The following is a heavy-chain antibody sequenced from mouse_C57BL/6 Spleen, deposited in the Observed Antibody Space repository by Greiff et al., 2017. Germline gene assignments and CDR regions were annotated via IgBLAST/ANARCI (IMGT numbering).Heavy chain of an antibody. Sequence: EVNVVESGGGLVKPGGSLKLSCAASGFTFSSYAMSWVRQTPEKRLEWVATISDGGSYTYYPDNVKGRFTISRDNAKNNLYLQMSHLKSEDTAMXYCARDRGYGSSSYWYFDVWGTGTTVTVSS. CDR2: ISDGGSYT. D-gene: IGHD1-1*01. J-gene: IGHJ1*03. V-gene: IGHV5-4*01. CDR3: ARDRGYGSSSYWYFDV. CDR1: GFTFSSYA.